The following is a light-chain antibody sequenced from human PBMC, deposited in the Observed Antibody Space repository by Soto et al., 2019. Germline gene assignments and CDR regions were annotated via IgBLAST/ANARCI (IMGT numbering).Light chain of an antibody. J-gene: IGLJ2*01. CDR2: LNSDGSH. CDR1: SGHSSYA. Sequence: QLVLTQSPSASASLGASVKLTCTLSSGHSSYAIAWHQQQPEKGPRHLMKLNSDGSHTKGDWIPDRFSGSSSGAERYLTISSLQAEDEADYYCQTWGTGVVVFGGGTKLTVL. CDR3: QTWGTGVVV. V-gene: IGLV4-69*01.